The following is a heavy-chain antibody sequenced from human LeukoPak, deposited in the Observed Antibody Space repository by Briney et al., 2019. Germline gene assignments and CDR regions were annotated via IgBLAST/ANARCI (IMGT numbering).Heavy chain of an antibody. CDR3: ARDLGYCSSTSCYSWFDP. CDR1: GGSITNYY. J-gene: IGHJ5*02. CDR2: IYYSGST. V-gene: IGHV4-59*01. Sequence: SETLSFTCTVSGGSITNYYWSWIRQPPGKGLEWIGYIYYSGSTNYNPSLKSRVTISVDTSKNQFSLKLSSVTAADTAVYYCARDLGYCSSTSCYSWFDPWGQGTLVTVSS. D-gene: IGHD2-2*02.